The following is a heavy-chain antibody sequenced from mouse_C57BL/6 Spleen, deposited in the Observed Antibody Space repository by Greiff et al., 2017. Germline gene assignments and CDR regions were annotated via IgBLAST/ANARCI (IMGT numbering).Heavy chain of an antibody. J-gene: IGHJ1*03. Sequence: VKLQESGPELVKPGASVKISCKASGYAFSSSWMNWVKQRPGKGLEWIGRIYPGDGDTNYNGKFKGKATLTADKSSSTAYMQLSSLTSEDSAVYFCAITTVVAQRYFDVWGTGTTVTVSS. CDR3: AITTVVAQRYFDV. CDR2: IYPGDGDT. CDR1: GYAFSSSW. D-gene: IGHD1-1*01. V-gene: IGHV1-82*01.